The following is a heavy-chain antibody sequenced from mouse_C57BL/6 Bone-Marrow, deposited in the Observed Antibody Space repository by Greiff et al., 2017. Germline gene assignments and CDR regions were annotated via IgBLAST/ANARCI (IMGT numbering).Heavy chain of an antibody. CDR1: GYAFSSSW. D-gene: IGHD2-3*01. CDR2: IYPGDGDT. J-gene: IGHJ1*03. Sequence: QVQLKESGPELVKPGASVKISCKASGYAFSSSWMNWVKQRPGKGLEWIGRIYPGDGDTNYNGKFKGKATLTADKSSSTAYMQLSSLTSEDSAVYFCARGWTGWYFDVWGTGTTVTVSS. CDR3: ARGWTGWYFDV. V-gene: IGHV1-82*01.